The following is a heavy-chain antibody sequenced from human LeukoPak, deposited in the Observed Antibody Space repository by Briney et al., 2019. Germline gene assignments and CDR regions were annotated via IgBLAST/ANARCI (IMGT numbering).Heavy chain of an antibody. D-gene: IGHD4-23*01. CDR1: GYSFTSYW. Sequence: GESLRISCKGSGYSFTSYWISWVRQMPGKGLEWMGRIDPSDSYTNYSPSFQGHVTISADKSISTAYLQWSSLKASDTAMYYRARRAVVTHEDDYWGQGTLVTVSS. J-gene: IGHJ4*02. CDR2: IDPSDSYT. CDR3: ARRAVVTHEDDY. V-gene: IGHV5-10-1*01.